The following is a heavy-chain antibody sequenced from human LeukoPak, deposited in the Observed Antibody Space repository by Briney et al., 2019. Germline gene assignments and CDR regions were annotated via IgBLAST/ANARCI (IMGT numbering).Heavy chain of an antibody. V-gene: IGHV3-74*01. D-gene: IGHD3-22*01. CDR1: GFTVSSNY. CDR3: ARDEEFDSSGYYSNGFDY. J-gene: IGHJ4*02. CDR2: INSDGSST. Sequence: GGSLRLSCAASGFTVSSNYMSWVRQAPGKGLVWVSRINSDGSSTSYADSVKGRFTISRDNAKNTLYLQMNSLRAEDTAVYYCARDEEFDSSGYYSNGFDYWGQGTLVTVSS.